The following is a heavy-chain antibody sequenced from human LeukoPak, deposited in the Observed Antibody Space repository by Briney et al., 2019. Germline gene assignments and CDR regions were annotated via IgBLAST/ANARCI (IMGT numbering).Heavy chain of an antibody. V-gene: IGHV3-9*01. J-gene: IGHJ6*03. CDR3: AKDSTGSYYYYMDV. CDR1: GFTFDDYA. Sequence: GGSLRLSCAASGFTFDDYAMHWVRQAPGKGLEWVSGISWNSGSIGYADSVKGRFTISRDNAKNSLYLQMNSLRAEDTALYYCAKDSTGSYYYYMDVWGKGTTAAVSS. CDR2: ISWNSGSI. D-gene: IGHD1-14*01.